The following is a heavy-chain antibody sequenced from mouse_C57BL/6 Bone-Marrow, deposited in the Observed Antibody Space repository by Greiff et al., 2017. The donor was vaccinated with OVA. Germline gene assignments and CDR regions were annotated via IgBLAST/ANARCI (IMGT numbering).Heavy chain of an antibody. CDR1: GYSITSGYY. CDR3: ARFGSSWDY. V-gene: IGHV3-6*01. Sequence: DVQLVESGPGLVKPSQSLSLTCSVTGYSITSGYYWNWIRQFPGNKLEWMGYISYDGSNNYNPSLKNRISITRDTSKNQFFLKLNSVTTEDTATYYCARFGSSWDYWGQGTTLTVSS. J-gene: IGHJ2*01. D-gene: IGHD1-1*01. CDR2: ISYDGSN.